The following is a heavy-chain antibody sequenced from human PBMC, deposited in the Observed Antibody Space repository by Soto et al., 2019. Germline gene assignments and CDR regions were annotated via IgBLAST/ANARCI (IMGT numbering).Heavy chain of an antibody. CDR3: ARGMVRGVIPFDY. CDR1: GGSISSGGYY. J-gene: IGHJ4*02. Sequence: SETLSLTCTVSGGSISSGGYYWSWIRQHPGKGLEWIGYIYYSGSTYYNPSLKSRVTISVDTSKNQFSLKLSSVTAADTAVYYCARGMVRGVIPFDYWGQGTLVTVSS. D-gene: IGHD3-10*01. CDR2: IYYSGST. V-gene: IGHV4-31*03.